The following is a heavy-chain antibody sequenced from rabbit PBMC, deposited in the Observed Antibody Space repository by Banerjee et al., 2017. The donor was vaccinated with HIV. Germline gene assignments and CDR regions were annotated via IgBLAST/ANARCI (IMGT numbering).Heavy chain of an antibody. CDR1: GFSFNNNYV. D-gene: IGHD8-1*01. V-gene: IGHV1S40*01. Sequence: GFSFNNNYVMCWVRQAPGKGLEWIACINSNTGNTVYASWAKGPFTISKTSSTTVTLQMTSLTAADTATYFCARTGSGDYNDLWGPGTLVTVS. CDR2: INSNTGNT. J-gene: IGHJ6*01. CDR3: ARTGSGDYNDL.